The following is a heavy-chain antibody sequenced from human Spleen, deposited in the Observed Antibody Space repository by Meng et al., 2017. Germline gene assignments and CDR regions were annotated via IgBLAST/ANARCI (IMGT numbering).Heavy chain of an antibody. Sequence: GESLKISCAVSGFTFSTYAMSWVRQAPGKGLEWVSGISGSGGTTFYGDSVKGRLTISRDNSKNTLYLQMTSLRAEDTAVYYCAKSYYDGPLYYAMDVWGQGTTVTVSS. CDR2: ISGSGGTT. V-gene: IGHV3-23*01. J-gene: IGHJ6*02. CDR3: AKSYYDGPLYYAMDV. D-gene: IGHD3-22*01. CDR1: GFTFSTYA.